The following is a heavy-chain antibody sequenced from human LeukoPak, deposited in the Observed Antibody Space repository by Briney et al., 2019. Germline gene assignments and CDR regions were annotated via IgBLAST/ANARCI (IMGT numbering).Heavy chain of an antibody. V-gene: IGHV1-46*01. CDR1: GYTFTSYY. CDR3: ARDGLERTKLDY. CDR2: INPSGGST. Sequence: ASVKVSCKASGYTFTSYYMHWVRQAPGQGLEWMGIINPSGGSTSYAQKFQGRVTMTRDMSTSTVYMELSSLRSEDTAVYYCARDGLERTKLDYWGQRTLVTVSS. J-gene: IGHJ4*02. D-gene: IGHD1-1*01.